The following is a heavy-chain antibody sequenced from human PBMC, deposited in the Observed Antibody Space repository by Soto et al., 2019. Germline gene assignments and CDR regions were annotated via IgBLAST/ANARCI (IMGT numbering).Heavy chain of an antibody. CDR2: ISYDGSNK. CDR3: ARVEGGYSSSWYVPPNYYYGMDV. D-gene: IGHD6-13*01. J-gene: IGHJ6*02. Sequence: PXGSLRLSCAAAGVTFSSYGMHWVRQAPGKGLEWVAVISYDGSNKYYADSVKGRFTISRDNSKNTLYLQMNSLRAEDTAVYYCARVEGGYSSSWYVPPNYYYGMDVWGQGTTVTVSS. CDR1: GVTFSSYG. V-gene: IGHV3-30*03.